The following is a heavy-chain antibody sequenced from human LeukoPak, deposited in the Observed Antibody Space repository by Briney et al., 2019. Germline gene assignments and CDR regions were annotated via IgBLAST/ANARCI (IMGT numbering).Heavy chain of an antibody. CDR3: ARVYGSGYDFRGAFDI. V-gene: IGHV4-38-2*02. Sequence: PSETLSLTCTVSGYSISSGYYWAWIRQPPGKGLEWIGSIFHTGSTYHNPSLKSRVTISVDTSKNQFSLKLNSVTAADTAVYYCARVYGSGYDFRGAFDIWGQGTMVTVSS. J-gene: IGHJ3*02. CDR2: IFHTGST. CDR1: GYSISSGYY. D-gene: IGHD5-12*01.